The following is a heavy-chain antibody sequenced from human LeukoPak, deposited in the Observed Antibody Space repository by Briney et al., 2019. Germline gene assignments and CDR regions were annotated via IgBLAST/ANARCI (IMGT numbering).Heavy chain of an antibody. CDR3: AGYSSSWYPNWFDP. Sequence: PGGSLRLSCAASGFTFSSYAMSWVRQAPGKGLEWVSAISGSGGSTYYADSVKGRFTISRDNSKNTLYLQMDSLRAEDTAVYYCAGYSSSWYPNWFDPWGQGTLVTVSS. CDR2: ISGSGGST. D-gene: IGHD6-13*01. J-gene: IGHJ5*02. CDR1: GFTFSSYA. V-gene: IGHV3-23*01.